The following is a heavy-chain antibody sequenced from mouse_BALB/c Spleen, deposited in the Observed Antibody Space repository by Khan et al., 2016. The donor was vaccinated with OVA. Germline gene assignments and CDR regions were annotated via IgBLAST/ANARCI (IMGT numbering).Heavy chain of an antibody. D-gene: IGHD2-4*01. Sequence: EVQLVESGPGLVKPSQSLSLTCTVTGYSITSEYAWNWIRHFPGNKLEWMGYINYSGNTRYNPSLKSRTSITRDTSKNQFFLQLNSVTTEDTATYYCTRKDYYDYDSFPYWGQGTLVTVSA. CDR3: TRKDYYDYDSFPY. CDR2: INYSGNT. J-gene: IGHJ3*01. V-gene: IGHV3-2*02. CDR1: GYSITSEYA.